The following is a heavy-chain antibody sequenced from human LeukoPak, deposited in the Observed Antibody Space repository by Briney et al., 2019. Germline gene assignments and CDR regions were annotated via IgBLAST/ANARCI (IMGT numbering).Heavy chain of an antibody. J-gene: IGHJ3*02. CDR1: GYTFTSYD. D-gene: IGHD3-10*01. V-gene: IGHV1-8*01. CDR2: MNPNSGNT. Sequence: ASVKVSCKASGYTFTSYDINWVRQATGQGLEWMGWMNPNSGNTGYAQKFQGRATMTRNTSISTAYMELSSLRSEDTAVYYCAREDALWFGELLFDAFDIWGQGTMVTVSS. CDR3: AREDALWFGELLFDAFDI.